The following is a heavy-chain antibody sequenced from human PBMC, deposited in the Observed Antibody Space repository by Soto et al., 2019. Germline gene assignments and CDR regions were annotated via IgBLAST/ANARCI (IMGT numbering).Heavy chain of an antibody. CDR3: ASGPRVTVFGDY. CDR2: IYSGGST. Sequence: GGSLRLSCAASGFTVSSNYMSWVRQAPGKGLEWVSVIYSGGSTYYAGSVKGRFTISRDNSKNTLYLQMNSLRAEDTAVYYCASGPRVTVFGDYWGQGTLVTVSS. V-gene: IGHV3-66*01. CDR1: GFTVSSNY. J-gene: IGHJ4*02. D-gene: IGHD2-21*02.